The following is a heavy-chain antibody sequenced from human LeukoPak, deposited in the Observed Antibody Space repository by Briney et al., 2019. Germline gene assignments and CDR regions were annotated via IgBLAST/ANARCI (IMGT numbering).Heavy chain of an antibody. CDR3: ARDLVRVMAGPTSGY. J-gene: IGHJ4*02. V-gene: IGHV3-48*03. Sequence: GGSLRLSCAASGFTFSSYEMNWVRQAPGKGLEWVSYISSSGSTIYYADSVKGRFTISRDNAKNSLYLQMNSLRAEDTAVYYCARDLVRVMAGPTSGYWGQGTLVTVSS. CDR2: ISSSGSTI. D-gene: IGHD1-7*01. CDR1: GFTFSSYE.